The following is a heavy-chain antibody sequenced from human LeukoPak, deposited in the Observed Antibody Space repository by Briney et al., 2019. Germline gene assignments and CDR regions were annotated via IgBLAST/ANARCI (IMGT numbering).Heavy chain of an antibody. V-gene: IGHV4-34*01. J-gene: IGHJ6*02. CDR3: ARARYGSGNFYFYYYGMDV. CDR2: INHSGST. Sequence: SETLSLTCAVYGGSFSGYYWSWIRQPPGKGLEWIGEINHSGSTNYNPSLKSRVTISVDTSKNQFSLKLSSVTAADTAVYYCARARYGSGNFYFYYYGMDVWGQGTTVTVSS. D-gene: IGHD3-10*01. CDR1: GGSFSGYY.